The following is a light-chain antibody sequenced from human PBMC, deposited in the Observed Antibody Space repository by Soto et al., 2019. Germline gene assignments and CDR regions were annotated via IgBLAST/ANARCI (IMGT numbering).Light chain of an antibody. CDR1: SSDVGAYNF. CDR2: DVS. Sequence: QSVLTQPASVSGSPGLSITISCTGTSSDVGAYNFVSWYQQHPDKAHKLMIFDVSNRPSGAANRSSRPKSGNTAPLPISGLQSEDEDEYYCGSYTTSTNYVYGTATKVTVL. CDR3: GSYTTSTNYV. V-gene: IGLV2-14*03. J-gene: IGLJ1*01.